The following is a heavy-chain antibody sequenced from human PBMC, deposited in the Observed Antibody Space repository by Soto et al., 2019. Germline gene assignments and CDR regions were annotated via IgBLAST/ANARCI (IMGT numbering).Heavy chain of an antibody. D-gene: IGHD7-27*01. CDR3: AKERGTGDYGVNAVDI. V-gene: IGHV3-23*01. CDR1: GFTFSVFA. J-gene: IGHJ3*02. Sequence: EVQLLESGGGLVQPGGSLRISCAASGFTFSVFAMSWVRQAPGKGLELVSTISGSGENTYYADSVKGRFTISRDNSKNTLNLQINSLRGEDTAVYYCAKERGTGDYGVNAVDIWGQGTMVTVAS. CDR2: ISGSGENT.